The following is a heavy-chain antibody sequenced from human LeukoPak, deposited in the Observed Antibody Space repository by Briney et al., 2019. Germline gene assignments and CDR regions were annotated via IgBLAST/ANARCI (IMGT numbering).Heavy chain of an antibody. V-gene: IGHV1-69*05. Sequence: ASVKVSCKASGGTFSSYAISWVRQAPGQGLEWMGGIIPIFGTANYAQKFQGRVTITTDESTSTAYMELSSLRSEDTAVYYCARAYEDIVVVPAASYWGQGTLVTVSS. D-gene: IGHD2-2*01. J-gene: IGHJ4*02. CDR1: GGTFSSYA. CDR2: IIPIFGTA. CDR3: ARAYEDIVVVPAASY.